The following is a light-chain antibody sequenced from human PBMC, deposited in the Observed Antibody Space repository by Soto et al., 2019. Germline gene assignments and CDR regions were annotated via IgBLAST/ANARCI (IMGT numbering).Light chain of an antibody. Sequence: DIQMTQSPSTLSASVGDRVTITCRASQSISSWLAWYQQKPGKDPKLLIYKASTLESGVPPRFSGSESGTEFTLTISSLQPDDFATYYCQQYNSYSYTFGQGTKLEIK. CDR3: QQYNSYSYT. CDR1: QSISSW. V-gene: IGKV1-5*03. J-gene: IGKJ2*01. CDR2: KAS.